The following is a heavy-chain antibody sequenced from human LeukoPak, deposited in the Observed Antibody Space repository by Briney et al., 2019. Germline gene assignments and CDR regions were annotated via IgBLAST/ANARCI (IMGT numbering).Heavy chain of an antibody. D-gene: IGHD3-22*01. V-gene: IGHV4-61*02. CDR3: ARHYYDSSGYSWAFDI. J-gene: IGHJ3*02. Sequence: SQTLSLTCIVSGGSISRGSYYWNWIRQPAGKGLEWMGRVYNSGSTNYNPSLKSRVTISTDMSKNQFSLKLSSVTAADTAVYYCARHYYDSSGYSWAFDIWGQGTMVTVSS. CDR1: GGSISRGSYY. CDR2: VYNSGST.